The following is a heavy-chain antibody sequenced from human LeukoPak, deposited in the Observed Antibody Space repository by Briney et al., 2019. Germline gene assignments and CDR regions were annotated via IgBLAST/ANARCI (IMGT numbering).Heavy chain of an antibody. Sequence: GGSLRLSCAASGFTFDHFGMTWVRQAPGKGPEWVSSINWNGGNTNYADSVEGRFTISRDNAENSLYLQMNSLSVEDTAFYYCARAQIAVVTATGPLDYWGQGIQVTVSS. V-gene: IGHV3-20*04. CDR3: ARAQIAVVTATGPLDY. CDR2: INWNGGNT. J-gene: IGHJ4*02. D-gene: IGHD2-21*02. CDR1: GFTFDHFG.